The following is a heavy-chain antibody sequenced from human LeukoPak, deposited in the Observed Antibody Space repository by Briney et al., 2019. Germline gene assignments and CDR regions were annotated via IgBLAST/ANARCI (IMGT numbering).Heavy chain of an antibody. CDR1: GFTVSNNY. Sequence: GSLRLSCAASGFTVSNNYMTWVRQAPGKGLEWVSVIHIGGDTYYADSVKGRFTISRDNSKNTLYLQMNSLRVEDTAVYYCARDLVGDTVPDWGQGTLVTVSS. D-gene: IGHD1-26*01. CDR2: IHIGGDT. J-gene: IGHJ4*02. V-gene: IGHV3-53*01. CDR3: ARDLVGDTVPD.